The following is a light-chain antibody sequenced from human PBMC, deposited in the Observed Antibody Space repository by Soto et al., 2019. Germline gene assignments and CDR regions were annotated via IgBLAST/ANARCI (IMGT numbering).Light chain of an antibody. Sequence: AIHLTQSPSSLSSSLGDSVTITFRASQDIRSALGWYQQKPGKVPKLLIYAASTLQSGVPSRFSGSGSGTDFTLTISSLQPEDFATYYCLLDFSYFWAFGQGTKVDIK. J-gene: IGKJ1*01. CDR1: QDIRSA. CDR2: AAS. V-gene: IGKV1-6*01. CDR3: LLDFSYFWA.